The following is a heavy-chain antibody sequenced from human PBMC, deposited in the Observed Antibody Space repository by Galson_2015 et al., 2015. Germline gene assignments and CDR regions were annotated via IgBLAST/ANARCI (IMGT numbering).Heavy chain of an antibody. V-gene: IGHV3-23*01. D-gene: IGHD3-3*01. J-gene: IGHJ3*02. CDR2: IRDDGDKT. CDR3: VKHSTIFGVVDDPLHI. Sequence: SLRLSCAASGFTFSSFVMSWVRQAPGRGLEWVSGIRDDGDKTYYRDSVKGRFTISRDNSKNTLYMQMSSLRAEDTALYYCVKHSTIFGVVDDPLHIWGQGTMVTVSS. CDR1: GFTFSSFV.